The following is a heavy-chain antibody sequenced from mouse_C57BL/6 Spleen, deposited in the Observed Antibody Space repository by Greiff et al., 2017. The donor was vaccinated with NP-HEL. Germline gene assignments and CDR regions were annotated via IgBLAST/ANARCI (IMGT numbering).Heavy chain of an antibody. CDR2: ISSGGSYT. CDR3: ARIPTGNWFAY. D-gene: IGHD4-1*01. Sequence: EVQVVESGGDLVKPGGSLKLSCAASGFTFSSYGMSWVRQTPDKRLEWVATISSGGSYTYYPDSVKGRFTISRDNAKNTLYLQMSSLKSEDTAMYYCARIPTGNWFAYWGQGTLVTVSA. V-gene: IGHV5-6*01. CDR1: GFTFSSYG. J-gene: IGHJ3*01.